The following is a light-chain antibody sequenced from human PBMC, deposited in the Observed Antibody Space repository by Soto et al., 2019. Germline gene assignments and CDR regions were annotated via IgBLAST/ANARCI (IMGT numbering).Light chain of an antibody. CDR3: SSYTSSSTLV. J-gene: IGLJ2*01. CDR2: EVN. CDR1: SSDVGGYNY. V-gene: IGLV2-14*01. Sequence: QSALTQPASVSGSPGQSITISCTGTSSDVGGYNYVSWYQQHPGKAPKLMIFEVNNRPSGVSYRFSGSKSGITASLTISGLQADDEADYDCSSYTSSSTLVFGRGTKLTVL.